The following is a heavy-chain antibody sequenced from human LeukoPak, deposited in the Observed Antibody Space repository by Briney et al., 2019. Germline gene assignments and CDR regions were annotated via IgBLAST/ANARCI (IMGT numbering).Heavy chain of an antibody. J-gene: IGHJ4*02. Sequence: GESLKISCKASGYSFTTYWIGWVRQMPGKGLEWMGIIYPGDSDTRYSPSFQGQVTISADRSSSTAYLQWSSLKASDTAIFYCARHAGISEPTPDCWGQGTPVTVSS. CDR1: GYSFTTYW. CDR3: ARHAGISEPTPDC. D-gene: IGHD1-14*01. V-gene: IGHV5-51*01. CDR2: IYPGDSDT.